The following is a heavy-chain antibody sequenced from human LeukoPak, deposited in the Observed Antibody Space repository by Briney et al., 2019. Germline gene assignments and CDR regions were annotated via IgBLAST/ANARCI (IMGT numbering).Heavy chain of an antibody. CDR3: AADHGVGARPPAFDI. CDR1: GFTFTSSA. D-gene: IGHD1-26*01. CDR2: IVVGSGNT. Sequence: GASVKVSCKASGFTFTSSAVQWVRQARGQRLEWIGWIVVGSGNTNYAQKFQERVTITRDMSTSTAYMELSSLRSEDTAVYYCAADHGVGARPPAFDIWGQGTMVTVSS. V-gene: IGHV1-58*01. J-gene: IGHJ3*02.